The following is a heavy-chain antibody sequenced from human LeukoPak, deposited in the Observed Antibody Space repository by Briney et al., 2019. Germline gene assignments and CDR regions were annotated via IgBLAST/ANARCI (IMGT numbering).Heavy chain of an antibody. V-gene: IGHV1-69*13. Sequence: SVKVSCKASGGTFSSYAISWVRQAPGQGLEWMGGIIPIFGTANYAQKFQGRVTITADESTSTAYMELSSLRSEDTAVYYCARGYGSGSYAFDWFDPWGQGTLVTVSS. CDR2: IIPIFGTA. CDR3: ARGYGSGSYAFDWFDP. D-gene: IGHD3-10*01. CDR1: GGTFSSYA. J-gene: IGHJ5*02.